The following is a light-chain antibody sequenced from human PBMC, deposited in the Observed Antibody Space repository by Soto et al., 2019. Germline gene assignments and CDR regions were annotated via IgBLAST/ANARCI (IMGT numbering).Light chain of an antibody. CDR2: GAS. CDR1: QSVSSNY. V-gene: IGKV3-20*01. Sequence: EIVFTQSPGTLSLSPGERATLSCRASQSVSSNYLAWYQRKPGQAPRLLIYGASSRATGIPDRFSGSGSGTDFTLTISRLEPEDFAVYYCQQNGSSPPYTFGQGTKLEIK. CDR3: QQNGSSPPYT. J-gene: IGKJ2*01.